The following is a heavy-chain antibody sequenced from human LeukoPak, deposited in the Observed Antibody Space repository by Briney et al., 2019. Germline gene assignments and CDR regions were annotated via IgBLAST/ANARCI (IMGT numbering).Heavy chain of an antibody. CDR2: INTSTGNP. D-gene: IGHD5-18*01. V-gene: IGHV7-4-1*02. J-gene: IGHJ4*02. Sequence: ASVKVSCKASGYTFTSYPINWVRQAPGQGLEWMGRINTSTGNPTYVQGFTGRFVFSLDTSVSTAYLQISSLKAEDTAVYYCARDRARTAMKGGYFDYWGQGTLVTVSS. CDR1: GYTFTSYP. CDR3: ARDRARTAMKGGYFDY.